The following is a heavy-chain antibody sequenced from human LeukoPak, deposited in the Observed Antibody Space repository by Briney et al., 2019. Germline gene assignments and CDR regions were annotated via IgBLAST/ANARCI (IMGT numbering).Heavy chain of an antibody. Sequence: ASVKVSCKASGYTFTSYYMHWVRQAPGQGLEWMGIINPSGGSTSYAQKFQGRVTMTRDTSTSTVYMELSSLRSDDTAVYYCATTIVGYCSGGSCYYGNWFDPWGQGTLVTVSS. D-gene: IGHD2-15*01. J-gene: IGHJ5*02. V-gene: IGHV1-46*01. CDR3: ATTIVGYCSGGSCYYGNWFDP. CDR2: INPSGGST. CDR1: GYTFTSYY.